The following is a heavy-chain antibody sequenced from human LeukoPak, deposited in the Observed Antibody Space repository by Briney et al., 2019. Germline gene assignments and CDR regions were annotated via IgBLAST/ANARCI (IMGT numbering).Heavy chain of an antibody. V-gene: IGHV3-74*01. CDR3: ARAHAVAGTNWFDP. Sequence: GGSLSLSRAASGFTFNSYWIHWVRQAPGRGLVWVSRISSDESSTSYADSVKGRFTISRDNTKNTLYLQMNSLRVEDTAVYYCARAHAVAGTNWFDPWGQGTLVTVSS. CDR2: ISSDESST. CDR1: GFTFNSYW. J-gene: IGHJ5*02. D-gene: IGHD6-19*01.